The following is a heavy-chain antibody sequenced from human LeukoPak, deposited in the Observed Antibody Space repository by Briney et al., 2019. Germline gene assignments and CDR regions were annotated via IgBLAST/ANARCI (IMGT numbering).Heavy chain of an antibody. Sequence: PGGSLTLSCAASGFTFSSYSMSWFRQAPGKGLEWIPAISGSGGSTYYADSVKGRFTISRDNSKNTLYLQMNSLRAEDTAVYYCAKVPRWLVLPDAFDIWGQGTMVTVSS. D-gene: IGHD6-19*01. V-gene: IGHV3-23*01. CDR3: AKVPRWLVLPDAFDI. CDR1: GFTFSSYS. J-gene: IGHJ3*02. CDR2: ISGSGGST.